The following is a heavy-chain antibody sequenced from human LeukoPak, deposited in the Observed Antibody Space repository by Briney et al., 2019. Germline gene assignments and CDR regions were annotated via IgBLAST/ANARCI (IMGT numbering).Heavy chain of an antibody. Sequence: SQTLSLTCTVSGGSISSGGYYWSWIRQHPGKGLEWIGYIYYSGSTYYNPSLKSRVTISVDTSKNQFSLKLSSVTAADTAVYHCARGGLAAAVAFDYWGQGTLVTVSS. D-gene: IGHD6-13*01. V-gene: IGHV4-31*03. CDR2: IYYSGST. J-gene: IGHJ4*02. CDR1: GGSISSGGYY. CDR3: ARGGLAAAVAFDY.